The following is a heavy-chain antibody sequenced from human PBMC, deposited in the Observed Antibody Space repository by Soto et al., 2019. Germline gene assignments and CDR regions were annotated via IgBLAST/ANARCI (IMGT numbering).Heavy chain of an antibody. CDR3: VKDRDSNSWPSRDV. Sequence: QVHLVQSGAEVKKPGASVNVSCKTSGYTFTRNGISWVRQAPGQGLEWMGWISPNSGNTRYAQKLQDRVIMTTDTSTSTAYMELRSLRSDYTAVYYCVKDRDSNSWPSRDVWGPGTTVTVSS. CDR2: ISPNSGNT. D-gene: IGHD3-22*01. CDR1: GYTFTRNG. J-gene: IGHJ6*02. V-gene: IGHV1-18*01.